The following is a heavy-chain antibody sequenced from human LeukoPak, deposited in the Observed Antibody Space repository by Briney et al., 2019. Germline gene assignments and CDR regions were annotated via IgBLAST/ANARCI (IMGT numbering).Heavy chain of an antibody. D-gene: IGHD6-13*01. CDR2: IWYDGSNK. V-gene: IGHV3-33*01. CDR3: ARDISHSSWYNYFDY. Sequence: GGSLRLSCAASGFTFSSYGMHWVRQAPGKGLEWVAVIWYDGSNKYYADSVKGRFTISRDNSKNTLYLQMNSLRAEDTAVYYCARDISHSSWYNYFDYWGQGTLVTVSS. J-gene: IGHJ4*02. CDR1: GFTFSSYG.